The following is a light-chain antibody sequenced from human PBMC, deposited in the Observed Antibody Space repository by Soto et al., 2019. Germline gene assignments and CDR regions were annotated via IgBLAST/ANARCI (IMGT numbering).Light chain of an antibody. CDR1: QSVSGN. J-gene: IGKJ4*01. CDR2: GAS. V-gene: IGKV3-15*01. CDR3: QQYNNWPLT. Sequence: EIVMTQSPATLSVSPGERATLSCRASQSVSGNLAWYQQKPGQAPRLLSYGASTRATGIPARFSGSGSGTEFTRTISSLQSEDFAVYCCQQYNNWPLTFGGGTKVEIK.